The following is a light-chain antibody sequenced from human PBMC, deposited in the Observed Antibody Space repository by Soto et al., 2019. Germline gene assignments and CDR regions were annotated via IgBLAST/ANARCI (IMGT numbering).Light chain of an antibody. V-gene: IGKV3-15*01. CDR3: QQYVHWPPGA. CDR1: QSVSSS. CDR2: DTS. Sequence: EIVVTQSPATLSVSPGERVTLSCRASQSVSSSLAWYQQRPGQAPRLLIYDTSTRAAGIAARFSGSGSGTKFTLTISSLQSEDSAVYYCQQYVHWPPGAFGQGTTVEIK. J-gene: IGKJ1*01.